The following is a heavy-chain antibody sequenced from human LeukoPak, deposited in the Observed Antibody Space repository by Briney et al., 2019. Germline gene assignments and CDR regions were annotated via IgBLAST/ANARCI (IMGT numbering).Heavy chain of an antibody. V-gene: IGHV4-59*01. Sequence: SETLSLTCAVYGGSFRGYYWSWIRQPSGKGLEWIGIVFNNGGTKHNPSLKSRVAISVDTSKNQFALKLTSVTAADTAVYYCVASYGGYVLDYWGQGALVIVSS. CDR3: VASYGGYVLDY. D-gene: IGHD5-12*01. CDR1: GGSFRGYY. CDR2: VFNNGGT. J-gene: IGHJ4*02.